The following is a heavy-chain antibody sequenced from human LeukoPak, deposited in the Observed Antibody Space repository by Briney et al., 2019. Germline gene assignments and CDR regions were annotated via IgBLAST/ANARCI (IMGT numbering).Heavy chain of an antibody. CDR2: ISSSSSYI. D-gene: IGHD2-8*01. J-gene: IGHJ6*03. CDR1: GFTFSKYN. V-gene: IGHV3-21*01. CDR3: ARSEMGYYNYYMDV. Sequence: GGSLRLSCAASGFTFSKYNMNWVRQAPGKGLEWVSSISSSSSYIYYADSVKGRFTISRDNARNSLYLQMNSLRAEDTGVYYCARSEMGYYNYYMDVWGKGTTVTVSS.